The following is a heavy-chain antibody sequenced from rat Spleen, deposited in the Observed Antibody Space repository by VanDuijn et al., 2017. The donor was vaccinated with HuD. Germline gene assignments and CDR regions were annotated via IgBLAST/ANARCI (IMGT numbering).Heavy chain of an antibody. CDR1: GFTFSDYG. D-gene: IGHD2-2*01. CDR3: ARAGYLRDWYFDF. CDR2: ISYGDSSGHSTT. V-gene: IGHV5-29*01. J-gene: IGHJ1*01. Sequence: EVQLVESGGGLVQPGRSLKLSCAASGFTFSDYGMAWVRQAPTKGLEWVATISYGDSSGHSTTYYRDSVTGRFTISRDNTKNTLYLQMDNLRSEDAATYYCARAGYLRDWYFDFWGPGTVVTVSS.